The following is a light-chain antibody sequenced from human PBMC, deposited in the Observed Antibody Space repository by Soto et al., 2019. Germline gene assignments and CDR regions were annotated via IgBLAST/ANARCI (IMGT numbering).Light chain of an antibody. Sequence: QSALTQPPSASGSPGQSVTISCTGTSSDVGGYNYVSWYQQHPGKAPKLMIYEVSERPSGVPDRFSGSKSGNTASLTVSGLQAEDEADYYCSSYAGSTPYVFGTGTKLIVL. CDR3: SSYAGSTPYV. CDR1: SSDVGGYNY. J-gene: IGLJ1*01. CDR2: EVS. V-gene: IGLV2-8*01.